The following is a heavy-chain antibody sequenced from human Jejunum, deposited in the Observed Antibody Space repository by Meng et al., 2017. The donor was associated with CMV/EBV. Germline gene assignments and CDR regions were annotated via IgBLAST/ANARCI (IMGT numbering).Heavy chain of an antibody. D-gene: IGHD3-16*01. Sequence: SSKASGYTFPNFAIHWVRQAPGQRLEWMGWIYTDSGDTKFSQKFQGRVSFTRDTSATTAYMELSSLRSEDTAVYYCARGVISYHDSRGQGTLVTVSS. CDR2: IYTDSGDT. CDR3: ARGVISYHDS. J-gene: IGHJ4*02. CDR1: GYTFPNFA. V-gene: IGHV1-3*04.